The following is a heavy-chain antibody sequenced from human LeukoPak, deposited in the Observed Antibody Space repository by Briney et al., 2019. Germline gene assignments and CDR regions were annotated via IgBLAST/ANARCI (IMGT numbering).Heavy chain of an antibody. J-gene: IGHJ4*02. CDR2: INHSGST. D-gene: IGHD5-24*01. Sequence: SETLSLTCAVYGGSFSGYYWSWIRQPPGKGLEWIGEINHSGSTNYNPSLKSRVTISVDTSKNQLSLKLSSVTAADTAVYYCARGLRMARSYWGQGTLVTVSS. CDR3: ARGLRMARSY. V-gene: IGHV4-34*01. CDR1: GGSFSGYY.